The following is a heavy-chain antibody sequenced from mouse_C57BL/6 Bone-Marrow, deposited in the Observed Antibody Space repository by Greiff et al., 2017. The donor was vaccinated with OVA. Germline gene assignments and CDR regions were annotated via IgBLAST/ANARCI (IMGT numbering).Heavy chain of an antibody. CDR1: GFTFSSYG. D-gene: IGHD4-1*01. CDR2: ISSGGSYT. V-gene: IGHV5-6*01. CDR3: ARQGVNWAFDY. J-gene: IGHJ2*01. Sequence: EVKLVESGGDLVKPGGYLKLSCAASGFTFSSYGMSWVRQTPDKRLEWVATISSGGSYTYYPDSVKGRFTISRDNAKNTLYLQMSSLKSEDTAMYYCARQGVNWAFDYWGQGTTLTVSS.